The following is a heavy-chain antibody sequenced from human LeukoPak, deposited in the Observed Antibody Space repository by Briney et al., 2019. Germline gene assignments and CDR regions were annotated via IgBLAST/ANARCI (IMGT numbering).Heavy chain of an antibody. Sequence: GGSLRLSCAASGFTFSSYAMSWVRQAPGKGLEWVSAISGSGGSTYYADSVKGRFTISRDNAKNSLYLQMNSLRVEDTAVYYCARGHVDTTITGEFDYWGQGTLVTVSS. J-gene: IGHJ4*02. D-gene: IGHD5-18*01. V-gene: IGHV3-23*01. CDR3: ARGHVDTTITGEFDY. CDR1: GFTFSSYA. CDR2: ISGSGGST.